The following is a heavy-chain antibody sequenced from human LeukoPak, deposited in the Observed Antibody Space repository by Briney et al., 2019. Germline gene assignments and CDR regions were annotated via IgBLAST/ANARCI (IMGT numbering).Heavy chain of an antibody. Sequence: PGGSLRLSCAASGFTFSSYSMNWVRQAPGKGLEWVSSISSSSSYIYYADSVKGRFTISRDNAKNSLCLQMNSLRAEDTAVYYCARVGALAAAPFDYWGQGTLVTVSS. CDR2: ISSSSSYI. D-gene: IGHD6-13*01. V-gene: IGHV3-21*01. CDR1: GFTFSSYS. J-gene: IGHJ4*02. CDR3: ARVGALAAAPFDY.